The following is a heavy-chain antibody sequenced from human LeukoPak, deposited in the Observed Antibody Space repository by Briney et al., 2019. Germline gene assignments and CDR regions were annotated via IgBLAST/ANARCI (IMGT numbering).Heavy chain of an antibody. CDR3: ARELAAAGSDAFDI. Sequence: ASVKVSCKASGYTFTGYYMHWVRQAPGQGLEWMGWINPNSGGTNYAQKFQGWVTMTRDTSISTAYMELSRLRSDDTAVYYCARELAAAGSDAFDIWGQGTMVTVSS. D-gene: IGHD6-13*01. CDR1: GYTFTGYY. J-gene: IGHJ3*02. CDR2: INPNSGGT. V-gene: IGHV1-2*04.